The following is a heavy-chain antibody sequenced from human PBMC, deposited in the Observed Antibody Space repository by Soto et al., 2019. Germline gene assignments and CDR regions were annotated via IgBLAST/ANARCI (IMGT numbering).Heavy chain of an antibody. CDR3: ARDQGIAARLFGY. CDR1: GYTFTSSY. V-gene: IGHV1-46*01. D-gene: IGHD6-6*01. J-gene: IGHJ4*02. Sequence: ASVKVSCKASGYTFTSSYMHWVRQAPGQGLEWMGMINPSGGSTTYAQKFQGRVTMTRDTSTSTVYMELSSLRSEDTAVFYCARDQGIAARLFGYHGQRTMVT. CDR2: INPSGGST.